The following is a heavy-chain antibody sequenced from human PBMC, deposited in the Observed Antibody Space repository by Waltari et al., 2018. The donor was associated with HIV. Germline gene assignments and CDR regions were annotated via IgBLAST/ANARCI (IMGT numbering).Heavy chain of an antibody. CDR2: RRYDGSDE. J-gene: IGHJ6*02. CDR1: GFSFSSSA. V-gene: IGHV3-30*02. CDR3: AKAPNVIQPSYYYYGMDV. Sequence: QVQLVESGGGAVQPGGSLTLSCAASGFSFSSSAMLWVRQSPGKGLEWVAFRRYDGSDECYSESVKGRFTISRDNFKNTLYLQMNSLRVEDTAVYYCAKAPNVIQPSYYYYGMDVWGQGTTVTVPS.